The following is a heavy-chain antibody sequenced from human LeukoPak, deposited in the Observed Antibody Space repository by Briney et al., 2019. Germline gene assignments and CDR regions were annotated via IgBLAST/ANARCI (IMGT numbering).Heavy chain of an antibody. CDR1: GYSISSAYY. D-gene: IGHD2-21*01. CDR3: ARSVRGIVVVIANDAFDI. Sequence: SETLSLTCTVSGYSISSAYYWSWIRQPPGKGLEWIGSISHSGSTYYNPSLKSRATISLDTSKNQFSLKLNSMTAADTAVYYCARSVRGIVVVIANDAFDIWGQGTMVTVSS. CDR2: ISHSGST. V-gene: IGHV4-38-2*02. J-gene: IGHJ3*02.